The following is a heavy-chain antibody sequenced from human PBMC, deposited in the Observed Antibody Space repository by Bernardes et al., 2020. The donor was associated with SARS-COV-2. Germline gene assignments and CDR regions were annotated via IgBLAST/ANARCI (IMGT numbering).Heavy chain of an antibody. J-gene: IGHJ5*02. V-gene: IGHV3-30*03. Sequence: GGSLRLSCAASGINFAAYGFHWVRQAPGKGLEWVALTSNGGLHIDYSDTVKGRFTVSRDTSKKIVFLQMNNLSAEDTAVYYCATQDRTGYYYDAWGQGTRVTVSS. CDR2: TSNGGLHI. CDR1: GINFAAYG. D-gene: IGHD3-9*01. CDR3: ATQDRTGYYYDA.